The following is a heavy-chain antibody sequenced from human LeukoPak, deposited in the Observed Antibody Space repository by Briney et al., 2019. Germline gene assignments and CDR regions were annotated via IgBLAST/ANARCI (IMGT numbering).Heavy chain of an antibody. CDR2: ISGSGSLT. CDR3: AKGLVNLGQSANY. CDR1: GFTFSTYG. D-gene: IGHD2/OR15-2a*01. V-gene: IGHV3-23*01. J-gene: IGHJ4*02. Sequence: QAGGSLRLSCAASGFTFSTYGMNWVRQAPGKGLEWVSCISGSGSLTYYADSVKGRFTISRDNSKNTLYLQMNSLRAEDTAIYYCAKGLVNLGQSANYWGQGALVTVSS.